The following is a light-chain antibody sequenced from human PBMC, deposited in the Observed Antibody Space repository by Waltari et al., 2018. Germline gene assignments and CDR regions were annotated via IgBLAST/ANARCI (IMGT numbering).Light chain of an antibody. CDR2: GTY. V-gene: IGKV3-11*01. CDR3: QQRSSWPNT. J-gene: IGKJ2*01. Sequence: EIVLTQSPATLSLSPGERATLSCRASQSVSSYLAWYQQQPGQAPRLLIDGTYNRATGIPARFSGSGSGTDFTLTISSLEPEDFAVYYCQQRSSWPNTFGQGTKLEIK. CDR1: QSVSSY.